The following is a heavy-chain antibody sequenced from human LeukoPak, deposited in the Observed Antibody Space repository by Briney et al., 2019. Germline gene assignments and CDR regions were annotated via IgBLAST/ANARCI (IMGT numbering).Heavy chain of an antibody. J-gene: IGHJ4*02. Sequence: PGGSLRLSCEASGFSLSTYFISWIRQAPGKGLEWVSYITNSGRSTKYADAVKGRFIMSRDNAKQSVYLEMTDLRAEDTAVYYCAREASGYYHVFDAWGQGTRVTVSS. CDR3: AREASGYYHVFDA. V-gene: IGHV3-11*04. D-gene: IGHD3-3*01. CDR1: GFSLSTYF. CDR2: ITNSGRST.